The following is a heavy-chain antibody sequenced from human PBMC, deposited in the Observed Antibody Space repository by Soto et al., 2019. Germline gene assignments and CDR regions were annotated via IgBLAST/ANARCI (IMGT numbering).Heavy chain of an antibody. CDR3: ARLGHDYSNSGMDV. J-gene: IGHJ6*02. D-gene: IGHD4-4*01. V-gene: IGHV5-10-1*01. CDR2: IDPAESDS. Sequence: GESLKISCKASGCSFSTYLISWVRQMPGKGLEYMGKIDPAESDSNYSPSFQGHVTISVDKPISTAYLQWSSLKASDTATYYCARLGHDYSNSGMDVWGQGTTVT. CDR1: GCSFSTYL.